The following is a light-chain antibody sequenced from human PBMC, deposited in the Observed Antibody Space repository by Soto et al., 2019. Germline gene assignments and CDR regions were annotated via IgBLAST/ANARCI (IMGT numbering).Light chain of an antibody. CDR1: QSVSSN. CDR2: DAS. Sequence: EIVMTQSPATLSVSPGERATLSCRASQSVSSNLAWYHQKPGQAPRLIIYDASTKATGIPARLSGSGSGTEFTLTISSLQSEDFAVYYCQTYNDGLTFGGGTKVEIK. J-gene: IGKJ4*01. CDR3: QTYNDGLT. V-gene: IGKV3-15*01.